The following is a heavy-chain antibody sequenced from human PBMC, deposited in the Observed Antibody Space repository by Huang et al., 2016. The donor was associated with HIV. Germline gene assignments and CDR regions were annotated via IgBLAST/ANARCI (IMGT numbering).Heavy chain of an antibody. CDR3: ATMDDSIWGSTRHY. J-gene: IGHJ4*02. CDR2: IKSKCHGGTT. D-gene: IGHD3-16*01. Sequence: EVQLVESGGGLVKPGGSLRLSCTASTLIFSNAWMSWVRQTPGKGRGCVGRIKSKCHGGTTDYAAPVKGRFAISRDDSKNTLHLQMSSLRTEDTALYYCATMDDSIWGSTRHYWGQGTPVIVSS. V-gene: IGHV3-15*01. CDR1: TLIFSNAW.